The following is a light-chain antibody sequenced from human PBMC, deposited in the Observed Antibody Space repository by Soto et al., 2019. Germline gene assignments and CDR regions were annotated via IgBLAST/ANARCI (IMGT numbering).Light chain of an antibody. CDR2: KAS. CDR1: QSISCW. Sequence: DIQMTQSPSTLSASVGDRVTITCRASQSISCWLAWYQQKPGQAPKLLIYKASSLDSGVPTRFSGSGSGTEFTLTISRLQTDDFATYYCQQYNSYSITFGQGTRLAIK. V-gene: IGKV1-5*03. CDR3: QQYNSYSIT. J-gene: IGKJ5*01.